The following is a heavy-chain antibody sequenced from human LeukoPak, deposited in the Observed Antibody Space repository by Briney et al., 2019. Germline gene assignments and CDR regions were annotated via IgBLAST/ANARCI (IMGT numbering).Heavy chain of an antibody. CDR2: IYYSGST. J-gene: IGHJ5*02. D-gene: IGHD3-16*01. CDR1: GGSISSYY. V-gene: IGHV4-59*12. Sequence: SETLSPTCTVSGGSISSYYWSWIRQPPGKGLEWIGYIYYSGSTNYNPSLKSRVTISVDTSKNQFSLKLSSVTAADTAVYYCASWGVQAGNNWFDPWGQGTLVTVSS. CDR3: ASWGVQAGNNWFDP.